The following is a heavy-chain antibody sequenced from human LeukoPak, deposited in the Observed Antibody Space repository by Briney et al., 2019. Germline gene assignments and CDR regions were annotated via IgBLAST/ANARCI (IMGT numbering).Heavy chain of an antibody. D-gene: IGHD3-9*01. CDR2: ISYDGSNK. J-gene: IGHJ4*02. Sequence: GGSLRLSCAASGFTFSSYAMHWVRQAPGKGLEWVAVISYDGSNKYYADSVKGRFTISRDNSKNTLYLQMNSLRAEDTAVYYCARGGETYYDILTGYPDFDYRGQGTLVTVSS. CDR3: ARGGETYYDILTGYPDFDY. CDR1: GFTFSSYA. V-gene: IGHV3-30*04.